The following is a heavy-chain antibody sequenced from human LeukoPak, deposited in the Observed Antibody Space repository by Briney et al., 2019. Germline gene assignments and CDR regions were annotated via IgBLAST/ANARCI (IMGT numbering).Heavy chain of an antibody. CDR1: GFTVSSNY. V-gene: IGHV3-7*05. Sequence: GGSLTLSCAASGFTVSSNYKSWVRQPPATGVEWVGNIKKDGSEIYYVDSVKGRFTIPRDNAKNSLYPQMNSLRAEDTALYYCARDMSFSTSGWYGELDNWGQGTLVTVSS. CDR2: IKKDGSEI. CDR3: ARDMSFSTSGWYGELDN. D-gene: IGHD6-19*01. J-gene: IGHJ4*02.